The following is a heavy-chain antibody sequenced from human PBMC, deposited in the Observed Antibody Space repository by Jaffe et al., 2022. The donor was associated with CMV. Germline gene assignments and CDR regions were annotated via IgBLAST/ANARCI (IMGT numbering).Heavy chain of an antibody. CDR2: MNPNSGNT. CDR1: GYTFTSYD. CDR3: ARVSGLRFLEWLPTSYYYYGMDV. Sequence: QVQLVQSGAEVKKPGASVKVSCKASGYTFTSYDINWVRQATGQGLEWMGWMNPNSGNTGYAQKFQGRVTMTRNTSISTAYMELSSLRSEDTAVYYCARVSGLRFLEWLPTSYYYYGMDVWGQGTTVTVSS. V-gene: IGHV1-8*01. D-gene: IGHD3-3*01. J-gene: IGHJ6*02.